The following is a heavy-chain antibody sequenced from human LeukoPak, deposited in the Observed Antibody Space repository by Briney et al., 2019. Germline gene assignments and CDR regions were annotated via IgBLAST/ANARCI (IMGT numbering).Heavy chain of an antibody. CDR3: AREDNPLWFDP. D-gene: IGHD1-1*01. Sequence: GGSLRLSCAASEFSFSNFAMYWVRQPPGKGLEWLAVISYDGSIGYYADSVKGRFTISRDNSNNTLHLQMNSLRPDDSALYYCAREDNPLWFDPWGQGTLVTVSS. CDR2: ISYDGSIG. CDR1: EFSFSNFA. V-gene: IGHV3-30*04. J-gene: IGHJ5*02.